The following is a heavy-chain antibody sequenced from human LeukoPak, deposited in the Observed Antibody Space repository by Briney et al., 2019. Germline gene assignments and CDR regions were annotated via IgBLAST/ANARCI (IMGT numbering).Heavy chain of an antibody. CDR3: ASPTVTTMHFDY. Sequence: PSETLSLTCTVSGGSISSSSYYWGWIRQPPGKGLEWIGSIYYSGSTYYNPSLKSRVTISVDTSKNQFSLKLSSVTAADTAVYYCASPTVTTMHFDYWGQGTLVTVSS. J-gene: IGHJ4*02. V-gene: IGHV4-39*01. D-gene: IGHD4-17*01. CDR1: GGSISSSSYY. CDR2: IYYSGST.